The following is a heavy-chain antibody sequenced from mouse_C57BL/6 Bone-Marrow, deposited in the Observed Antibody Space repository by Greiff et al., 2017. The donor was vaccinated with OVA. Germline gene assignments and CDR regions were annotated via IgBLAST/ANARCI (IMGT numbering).Heavy chain of an antibody. D-gene: IGHD1-1*01. CDR1: GFTIKDDY. CDR3: TTGITTPSMDY. V-gene: IGHV14-4*01. Sequence: VQLQQSGAELVRPGASVKLSCTASGFTIKDDYMHWVKQRPEQGLEWIGWIDPENGDTEYASKFQGKATITADTSSTTAYLQLSSLTSEDTAVYYCTTGITTPSMDYWGQGTSVTVSS. J-gene: IGHJ4*01. CDR2: IDPENGDT.